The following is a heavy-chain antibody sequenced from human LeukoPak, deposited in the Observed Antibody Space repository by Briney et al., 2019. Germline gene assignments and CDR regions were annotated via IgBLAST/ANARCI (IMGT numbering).Heavy chain of an antibody. Sequence: PGGSLRLSCAASEFTFSNYAMNWVRQAPGKGLEWVSYISASSSYIYYADSVKGRFTISRDNANNSLYLQMNSLRAEDTAVYYCARSQGTMTSPFDYWGRGTLVTVSS. D-gene: IGHD3-22*01. CDR3: ARSQGTMTSPFDY. V-gene: IGHV3-21*06. J-gene: IGHJ4*02. CDR1: EFTFSNYA. CDR2: ISASSSYI.